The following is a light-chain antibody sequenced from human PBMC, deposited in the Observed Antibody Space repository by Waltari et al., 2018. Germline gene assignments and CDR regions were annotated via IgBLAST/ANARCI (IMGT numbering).Light chain of an antibody. CDR2: DTT. V-gene: IGLV1-40*01. Sequence: SVLTQPPSVSGAPGQRVTISCTGSTPNIGARFDVHWYQQLPGTAPKLLIYDTTNRPSGVPDRFSGSRSGTSASLAISGLQPEDEADYYCQSYDHTLSASVFGGGTKLTVL. CDR3: QSYDHTLSASV. CDR1: TPNIGARFD. J-gene: IGLJ2*01.